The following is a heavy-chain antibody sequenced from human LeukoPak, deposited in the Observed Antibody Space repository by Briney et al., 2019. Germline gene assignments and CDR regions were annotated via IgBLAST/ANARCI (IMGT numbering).Heavy chain of an antibody. CDR1: GYSFTSYW. V-gene: IGHV5-10-1*01. J-gene: IGHJ4*02. CDR3: ARTLGGPYSSGYYFDY. D-gene: IGHD3-22*01. Sequence: GESLQISCRGAGYSFTSYWISWVRQMPGKGLEWMGRIDPSDSYTNYSPSFQGHVTISADKSISTAYLQWSSLQASDTAMYYCARTLGGPYSSGYYFDYWGQGTLVTVSS. CDR2: IDPSDSYT.